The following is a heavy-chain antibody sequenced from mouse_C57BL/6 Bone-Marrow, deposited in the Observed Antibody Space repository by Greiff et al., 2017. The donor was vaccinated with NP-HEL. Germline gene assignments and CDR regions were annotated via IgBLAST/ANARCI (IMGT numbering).Heavy chain of an antibody. V-gene: IGHV1-26*01. Sequence: EVQLQQSGPELVKPGASVKISCKASGYTFTDYYMNWVKQSHGKSLEWIGDINPNNGGTSYNQKFKGKATLTVDKSSSTAYMELRSLTSEDSAVYYCARRGGNYPPFDYWGQGTTLTVSS. CDR2: INPNNGGT. CDR3: ARRGGNYPPFDY. J-gene: IGHJ2*01. D-gene: IGHD2-1*01. CDR1: GYTFTDYY.